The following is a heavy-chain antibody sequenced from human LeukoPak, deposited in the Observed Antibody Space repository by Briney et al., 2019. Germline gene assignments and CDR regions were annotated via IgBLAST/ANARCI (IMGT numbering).Heavy chain of an antibody. D-gene: IGHD2/OR15-2a*01. CDR3: ARGGNMYDK. CDR2: IKQDGSDK. Sequence: GGSLRLSCAASGFTFSNYWMSWVRQAPGKGLEWVANIKQDGSDKTYVDSVKGRFTISRDNAKNSLFLQMNSLRAEDTAVYYCARGGNMYDKWGQGILVAVSS. J-gene: IGHJ4*02. V-gene: IGHV3-7*01. CDR1: GFTFSNYW.